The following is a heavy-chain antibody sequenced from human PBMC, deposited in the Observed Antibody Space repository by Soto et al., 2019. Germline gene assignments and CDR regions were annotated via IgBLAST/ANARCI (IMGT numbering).Heavy chain of an antibody. CDR1: GFTFSSYG. J-gene: IGHJ3*02. V-gene: IGHV3-30*18. CDR3: AKDWGGRGYYYYYGLDI. CDR2: ISYDGSNK. Sequence: GGSLRLSCAVSGFTFSSYGMHWVSQAPGKGLEWVAVISYDGSNKYYADSVKGRLTISRDNSKNTLYLQMNCLRAEDTAVYYCAKDWGGRGYYYYYGLDIWGQGTMVTVSS. D-gene: IGHD3-22*01.